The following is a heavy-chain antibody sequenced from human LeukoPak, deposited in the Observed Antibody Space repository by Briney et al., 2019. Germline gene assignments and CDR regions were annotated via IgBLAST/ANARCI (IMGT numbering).Heavy chain of an antibody. Sequence: ASVKVSCKASEGTFSSYAISWVRQAPGQGLEWMGGIIPIFGTANYAQKFQGRVTITADKSTSTAYMELSSLRSEDTAVYYCARRGLRGHYFDYWGQGTLVTVSS. J-gene: IGHJ4*02. CDR2: IIPIFGTA. CDR3: ARRGLRGHYFDY. V-gene: IGHV1-69*06. CDR1: EGTFSSYA. D-gene: IGHD2-8*01.